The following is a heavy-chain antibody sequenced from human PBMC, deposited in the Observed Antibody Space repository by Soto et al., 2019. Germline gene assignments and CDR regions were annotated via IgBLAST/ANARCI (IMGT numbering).Heavy chain of an antibody. Sequence: GGSLRLSCAASGFTFSSYSMSWVRQAPGKGLEWISYISTTSSSIYYADSVKGRFTISRDNAKNSLFLQMNSLRDEDTAVYYCARKGVAFDYWGQGALVTVSS. CDR2: ISTTSSSI. V-gene: IGHV3-48*02. D-gene: IGHD3-3*01. CDR3: ARKGVAFDY. CDR1: GFTFSSYS. J-gene: IGHJ4*02.